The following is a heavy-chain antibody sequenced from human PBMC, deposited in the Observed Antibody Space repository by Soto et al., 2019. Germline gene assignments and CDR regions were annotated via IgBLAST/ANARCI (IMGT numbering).Heavy chain of an antibody. CDR3: ARVPGWDSSSPVPDDYYYYGMDV. CDR2: IIPIFGTA. D-gene: IGHD6-6*01. Sequence: SVQESCKASRGTFSSYAISWVRQAPGQGLEWMGGIIPIFGTANYAQKFQGRVTITADESTSTAYMELSSLRSEDTAVYYCARVPGWDSSSPVPDDYYYYGMDVWGQGTTVTVSS. V-gene: IGHV1-69*13. CDR1: RGTFSSYA. J-gene: IGHJ6*02.